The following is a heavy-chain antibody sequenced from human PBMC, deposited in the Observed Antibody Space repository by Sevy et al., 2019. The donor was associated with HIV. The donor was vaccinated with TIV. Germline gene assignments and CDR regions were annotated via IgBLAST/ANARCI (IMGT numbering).Heavy chain of an antibody. Sequence: LSLTCAASGFTFSSYAMHWVRQAPGKGLEWVAVISYDGSNKYYADSVKGRFTISRDNSKNTLYLQMNSLRAEDTAVYYCVSGSYYRIDYWGQGTLVTVSS. CDR1: GFTFSSYA. J-gene: IGHJ4*02. D-gene: IGHD1-26*01. CDR3: VSGSYYRIDY. CDR2: ISYDGSNK. V-gene: IGHV3-30*04.